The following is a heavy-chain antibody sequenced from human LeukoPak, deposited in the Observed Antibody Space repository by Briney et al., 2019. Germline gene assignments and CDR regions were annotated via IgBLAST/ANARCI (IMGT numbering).Heavy chain of an antibody. CDR3: AKDRPNGMGV. CDR2: INGAGDGK. CDR1: GFSFSSYA. Sequence: GGSLRLSCGASGFSFSSYAMSWVRQAPGKGLEWVSGINGAGDGKYYADSVKGRFTISRDNSKNTLYLQMNSLRAEDTALYYCAKDRPNGMGVGGQGTTVTVSS. V-gene: IGHV3-23*01. J-gene: IGHJ6*02.